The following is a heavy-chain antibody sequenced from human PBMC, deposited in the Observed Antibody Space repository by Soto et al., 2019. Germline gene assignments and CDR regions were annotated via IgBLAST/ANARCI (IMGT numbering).Heavy chain of an antibody. CDR2: IWYDGSNK. CDR3: ARDPPRSYGGSPFDY. V-gene: IGHV3-33*01. D-gene: IGHD2-15*01. J-gene: IGHJ4*02. CDR1: GFTFSSYG. Sequence: PGGSLRLSCAASGFTFSSYGMHWVRQAPGKGLEWVAVIWYDGSNKYYADSVKGRFTLSRDNSKNTLYLQMNSLRAEDTAVYYCARDPPRSYGGSPFDYWGQGTLVTVSS.